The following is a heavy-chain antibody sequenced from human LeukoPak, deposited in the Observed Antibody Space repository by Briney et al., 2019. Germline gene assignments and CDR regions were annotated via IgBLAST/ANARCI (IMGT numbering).Heavy chain of an antibody. J-gene: IGHJ4*02. CDR3: ARESLGYYFDY. Sequence: GGSLRLSCAASGFTVSSNYMSWVRQAPGKGLEWVSVIYSGGSTYYADSVKGRFTISRDNSKNTLYLQMNSLRAEDTAVYYCARESLGYYFDYWGQGTLVTVSS. D-gene: IGHD7-27*01. V-gene: IGHV3-66*01. CDR1: GFTVSSNY. CDR2: IYSGGST.